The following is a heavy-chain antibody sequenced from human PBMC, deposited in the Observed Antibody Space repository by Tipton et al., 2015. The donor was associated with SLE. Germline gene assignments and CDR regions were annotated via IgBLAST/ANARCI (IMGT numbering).Heavy chain of an antibody. CDR2: IYYSGST. CDR3: AREVVGADDAFDI. CDR1: GGSISSYY. Sequence: TLSLTCTVSGGSISSYYWSWIRQPPGKGLEWIGYIYYSGSTNYNPSLKSRVTISVDTSKNQFSLKLSSVTAADTAVYYCAREVVGADDAFDIWGQVLMVTVSS. D-gene: IGHD2-15*01. V-gene: IGHV4-59*01. J-gene: IGHJ3*02.